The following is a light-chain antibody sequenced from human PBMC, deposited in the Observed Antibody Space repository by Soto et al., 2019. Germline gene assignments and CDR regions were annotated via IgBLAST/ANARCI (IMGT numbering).Light chain of an antibody. V-gene: IGKV3-11*01. CDR1: QSVSSY. J-gene: IGKJ3*01. Sequence: EIVLTQSPGTLSLSPGERATLSCRASQSVSSYLAWYQQKPGQAPRLLIYDASNRATGIPARFSGSGSGTDFTLTISSLEPEDFAVYYCQQRSTLFGPGTKVDIK. CDR2: DAS. CDR3: QQRSTL.